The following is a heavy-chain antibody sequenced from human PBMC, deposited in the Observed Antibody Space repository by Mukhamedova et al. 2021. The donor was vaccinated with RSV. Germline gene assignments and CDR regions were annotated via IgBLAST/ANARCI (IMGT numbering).Heavy chain of an antibody. D-gene: IGHD3-22*01. V-gene: IGHV3-15*01. CDR2: IKDKTDGGTT. CDR3: TTVGSGYYDSSGYSRFDY. J-gene: IGHJ4*02. Sequence: GLEWVGRIKDKTDGGTTDYAAPVKGRFTISRDDSKNTVYRQMNSLQTEDTAVYYCTTVGSGYYDSSGYSRFDYWGQGTLVTVSS.